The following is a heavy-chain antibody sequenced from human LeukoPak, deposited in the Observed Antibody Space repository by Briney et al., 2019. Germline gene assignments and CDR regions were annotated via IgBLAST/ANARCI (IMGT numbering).Heavy chain of an antibody. J-gene: IGHJ6*03. CDR2: INNDGTST. CDR1: GFTFSNYW. CDR3: AKEGDYELNYYYMDV. V-gene: IGHV3-74*01. D-gene: IGHD4-17*01. Sequence: AGGSLRLSCATSGFTFSNYWMHWVRQAPGKGLVWVSHINNDGTSTSYADSVKGRFTISRDNSKNTLYLQMNSLRAEDTAVYYCAKEGDYELNYYYMDVWGKGTTVTVSS.